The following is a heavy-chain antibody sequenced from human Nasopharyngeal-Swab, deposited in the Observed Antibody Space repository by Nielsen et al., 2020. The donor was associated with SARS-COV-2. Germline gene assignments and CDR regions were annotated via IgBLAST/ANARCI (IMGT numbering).Heavy chain of an antibody. D-gene: IGHD3-10*01. CDR2: ISWDGVNT. V-gene: IGHV3-43*01. J-gene: IGHJ4*02. CDR3: AKGVHYMSYFHTPPSDH. CDR1: GFTFDDYG. Sequence: GESLKISCVASGFTFDDYGLHWVRQVPGKGLEWVSLISWDGVNTYYADSVKGRFTISRDNSRNSLFLQMNSLKTEDTALYYCAKGVHYMSYFHTPPSDHWCQGTPVTVSS.